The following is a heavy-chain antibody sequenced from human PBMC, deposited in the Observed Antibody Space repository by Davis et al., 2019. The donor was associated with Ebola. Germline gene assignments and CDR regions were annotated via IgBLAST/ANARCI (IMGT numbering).Heavy chain of an antibody. CDR1: GGTFSSYA. V-gene: IGHV1-69*06. CDR2: IIPIFGTA. CDR3: ARESGGGIDY. J-gene: IGHJ4*02. Sequence: SVKVSCKASGGTFSSYAISWVRQAPGQGLEWMGGIIPIFGTANYAQKFQGRVTITADKSTSTAYMELSSLKIEDTAVYYCARESGGGIDYWGQGTLVTVSS. D-gene: IGHD1-26*01.